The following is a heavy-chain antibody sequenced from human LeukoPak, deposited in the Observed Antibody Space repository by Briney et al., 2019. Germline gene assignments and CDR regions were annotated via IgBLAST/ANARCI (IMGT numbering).Heavy chain of an antibody. Sequence: PGGSLSLSCAASGFTFSNTWMAWVRQAPGKGLDWVANINQDGGTRQYADSVRGRFTISRDNAKNSLYLEMNSLRAEDTGLYHCARDMKGNLDYWGQGTLVTVSS. CDR2: INQDGGTR. J-gene: IGHJ4*02. D-gene: IGHD3-16*01. V-gene: IGHV3-7*01. CDR3: ARDMKGNLDY. CDR1: GFTFSNTW.